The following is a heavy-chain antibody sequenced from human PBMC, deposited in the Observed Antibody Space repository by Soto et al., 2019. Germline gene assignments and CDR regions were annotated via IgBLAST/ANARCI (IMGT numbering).Heavy chain of an antibody. D-gene: IGHD4-17*01. J-gene: IGHJ4*02. CDR1: GFTFSSYA. Sequence: PGGSLRLSCAASGFTFSSYAMTWVRQAPGKGLEWVSSISGSGISTYYADSVKGRFTISRDNSKNTLYLQMNSLRAEDAAVYYCARDVDADFRTDFDYWGRGTLVTVSS. CDR2: ISGSGIST. V-gene: IGHV3-23*01. CDR3: ARDVDADFRTDFDY.